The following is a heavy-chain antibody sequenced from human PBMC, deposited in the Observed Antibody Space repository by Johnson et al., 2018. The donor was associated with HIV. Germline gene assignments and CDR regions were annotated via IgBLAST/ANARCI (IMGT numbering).Heavy chain of an antibody. CDR2: IWYDGSNK. CDR3: AKDTVWSSGYYGGAFDI. V-gene: IGHV3-33*06. J-gene: IGHJ3*02. CDR1: GFTFSSYG. Sequence: QVTLVESGGGVVQPGRSLRLSCAASGFTFSSYGMHWVRQAPGKGLEWVAVIWYDGSNKYYADSVKGRFTISGDNSKNTLSLQMNSLRAEDTAVYYCAKDTVWSSGYYGGAFDIWGQGTMVTVSS. D-gene: IGHD3-22*01.